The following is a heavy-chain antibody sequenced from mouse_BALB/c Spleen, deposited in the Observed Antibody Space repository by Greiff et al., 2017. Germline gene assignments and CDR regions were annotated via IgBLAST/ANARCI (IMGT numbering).Heavy chain of an antibody. D-gene: IGHD2-1*01. CDR2: INPDSSTI. CDR3: GRPGDIYDCNFVEY. V-gene: IGHV4-1*02. J-gene: IGHJ4*01. Sequence: EVQVIESGAGLVQPGGSLKLSCAASGFAFTSYWMSWVRQAPGKGLEWIGEINPDSSTINYTPFLKDKFIISRDNAKNTLYLQMSKVRSEGTALYYCGRPGDIYDCNFVEYWGQGNPVNGSS. CDR1: GFAFTSYW.